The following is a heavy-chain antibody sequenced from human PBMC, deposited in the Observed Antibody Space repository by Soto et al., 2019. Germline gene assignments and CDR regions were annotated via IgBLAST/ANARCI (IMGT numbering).Heavy chain of an antibody. V-gene: IGHV1-18*01. J-gene: IGHJ4*02. CDR2: ISAYHGNT. Sequence: GASVKVSCKASGYTFTSYGISWERQAPGQGLERMGWISAYHGNTNYAQKLQGRATMTTDTSTSTAYRELRSRRSDDTSVYYCARDWESIAAAPVDHFDYWGQGTPVTVSS. D-gene: IGHD6-13*01. CDR3: ARDWESIAAAPVDHFDY. CDR1: GYTFTSYG.